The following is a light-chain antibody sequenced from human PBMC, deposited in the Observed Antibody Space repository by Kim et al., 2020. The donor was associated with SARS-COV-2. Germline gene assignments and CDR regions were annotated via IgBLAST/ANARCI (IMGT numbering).Light chain of an antibody. J-gene: IGLJ1*01. CDR2: QDS. CDR1: KLGDKY. CDR3: QAWDSSTEV. V-gene: IGLV3-1*01. Sequence: VAPGQTASITCCGDKLGDKYACWYQQKPGQSPVLVIYQDSKRPSGIPERFSGSNSGNTATLTISGTQAMDEADYYCQAWDSSTEVFGTGTKVTVL.